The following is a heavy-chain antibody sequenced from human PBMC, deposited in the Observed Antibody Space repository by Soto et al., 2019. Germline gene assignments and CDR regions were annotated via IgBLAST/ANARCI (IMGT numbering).Heavy chain of an antibody. Sequence: SETLSLTCTVSGGSISRGGYYWSWIRQHPGKGLEWIGYIYYSGSTYYNPSLKSRVTISVDTSKNQFSLKLSSVTAADTAVYYCATHRDDFWSGYYELDAFDIWGQGTMVTVS. V-gene: IGHV4-31*03. J-gene: IGHJ3*02. CDR2: IYYSGST. D-gene: IGHD3-3*01. CDR1: GGSISRGGYY. CDR3: ATHRDDFWSGYYELDAFDI.